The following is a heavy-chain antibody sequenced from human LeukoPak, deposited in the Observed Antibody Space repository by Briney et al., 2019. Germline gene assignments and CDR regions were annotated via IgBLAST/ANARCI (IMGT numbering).Heavy chain of an antibody. Sequence: PSETLSLTRTVSGGSISSSSYYWGWIRQPPGKGLEWIGSIHYSGSTFYTPSLKSRVTISLDRSKIQFSLKLSSVTAADTAVYYCARDSLLYLAFDIWGQGTMVTVSS. CDR2: IHYSGST. CDR1: GGSISSSSYY. CDR3: ARDSLLYLAFDI. J-gene: IGHJ3*02. V-gene: IGHV4-39*07. D-gene: IGHD2-2*02.